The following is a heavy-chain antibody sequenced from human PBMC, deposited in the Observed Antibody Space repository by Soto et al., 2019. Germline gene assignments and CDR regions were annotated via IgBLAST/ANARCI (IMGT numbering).Heavy chain of an antibody. D-gene: IGHD6-6*01. CDR1: GLTFSTYA. V-gene: IGHV3-64D*06. J-gene: IGHJ5*02. CDR3: VKEQSIAYRPDP. Sequence: GGSLRLSCSASGLTFSTYAMHWVCQAPGKGPEYVSAISSVGRGTYYADSVKGRFTISRDNSKNTMYLQMNSLRADDTAVYYCVKEQSIAYRPDPWGQGVVGTVSS. CDR2: ISSVGRGT.